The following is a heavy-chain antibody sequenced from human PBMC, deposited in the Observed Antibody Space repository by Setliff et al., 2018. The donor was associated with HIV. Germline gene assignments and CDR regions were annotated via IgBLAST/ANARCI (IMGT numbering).Heavy chain of an antibody. D-gene: IGHD6-19*01. CDR2: IFYSGNT. V-gene: IGHV4-39*01. J-gene: IGHJ6*03. CDR3: ARHITGWYDYYYYMDV. CDR1: GGSISNITYF. Sequence: SETLSLTCTVSGGSISNITYFWGWIRQPPGKGLEWIGSIFYSGNTYYNPSLKSRVTISADTSKNQFSLKLRSVTAADTAVYYCARHITGWYDYYYYMDVWGKGNTVTVSS.